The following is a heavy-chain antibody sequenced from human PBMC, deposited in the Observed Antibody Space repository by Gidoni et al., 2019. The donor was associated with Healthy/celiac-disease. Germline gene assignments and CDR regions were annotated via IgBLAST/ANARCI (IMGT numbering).Heavy chain of an antibody. J-gene: IGHJ6*02. V-gene: IGHV3-33*01. CDR3: ARDREVVKPIYGMDV. CDR2: IWYDGSNK. Sequence: QVQLVESGGGVVQPGRSLRLSCAASGFTFSSYGMHWVRQAPGKGLEWVAVIWYDGSNKYYADSMKGRFTISRDNSKNTLYLQMNSLRAEDTAVYYCARDREVVKPIYGMDVWGQGTTVTVSS. D-gene: IGHD2-15*01. CDR1: GFTFSSYG.